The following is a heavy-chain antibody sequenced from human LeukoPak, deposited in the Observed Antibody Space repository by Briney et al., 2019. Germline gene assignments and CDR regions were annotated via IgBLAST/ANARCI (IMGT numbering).Heavy chain of an antibody. J-gene: IGHJ4*02. CDR1: GGSISSYY. D-gene: IGHD4-11*01. Sequence: PSETLSLTCTVSGGSISSYYWSWIRQPPGKGLEWIGEIHPRGSLDYNPSLKSRVTISVDTSKNQFSLKLSSVTAADTAVYYCARGTDRSKIAYWGQGALVTVSS. CDR2: IHPRGSL. CDR3: ARGTDRSKIAY. V-gene: IGHV4-34*01.